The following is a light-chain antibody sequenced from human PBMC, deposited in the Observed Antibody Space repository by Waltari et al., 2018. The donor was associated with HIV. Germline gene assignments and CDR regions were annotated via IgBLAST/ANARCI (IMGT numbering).Light chain of an antibody. J-gene: IGLJ2*01. CDR2: AVS. CDR3: CSYAGTYTVV. CDR1: SSDVGVYNY. Sequence: QSALTQPRSVSGSPGQSVTISCTGTSSDVGVYNYVSWYQQHPGKTPKLMIYAVSKRPSGVPDRFSGSKSGNTASLTISGLQAEDEADYYCCSYAGTYTVVFGGGTKLTVL. V-gene: IGLV2-11*01.